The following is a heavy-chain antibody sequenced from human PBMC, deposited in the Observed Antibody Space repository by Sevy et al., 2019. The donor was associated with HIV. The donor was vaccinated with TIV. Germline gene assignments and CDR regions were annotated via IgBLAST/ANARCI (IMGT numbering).Heavy chain of an antibody. V-gene: IGHV3-23*01. CDR3: AKEVTLLSDWYGEFDY. Sequence: GGSLRLSCAASGFTFTNYGMHWVRQAPGKGLEWVSGISNSGANTYYADSVRGRFTVSRDNSKNTVYLQLNSPRAEDTAIYYCAKEVTLLSDWYGEFDYWGQGTLVTVSS. CDR2: ISNSGANT. CDR1: GFTFTNYG. J-gene: IGHJ4*02. D-gene: IGHD6-19*01.